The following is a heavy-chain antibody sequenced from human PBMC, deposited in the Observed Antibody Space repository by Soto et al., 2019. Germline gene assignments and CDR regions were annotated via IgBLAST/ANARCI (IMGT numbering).Heavy chain of an antibody. CDR2: ISSSSSYT. CDR1: GFTFSDYY. D-gene: IGHD4-17*01. Sequence: QVQLVESGGGLVKPGGSLRLSCAASGFTFSDYYMSWIRQAPGKGLEWVSYISSSSSYTNYADSVKGRFTISRDNAKNSLYLQMNSLRAEDTAVYYSARDNGRPGAFDIWGQGTMVTVSS. V-gene: IGHV3-11*05. J-gene: IGHJ3*02. CDR3: ARDNGRPGAFDI.